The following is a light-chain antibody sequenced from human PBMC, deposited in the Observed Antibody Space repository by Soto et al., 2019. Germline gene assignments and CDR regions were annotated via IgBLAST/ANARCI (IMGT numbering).Light chain of an antibody. CDR1: STDVGAYNY. V-gene: IGLV2-8*01. CDR3: GSHAGNSNLV. Sequence: QSALTQPPSASGSPGQSVTISCTGTSTDVGAYNYVSWYQQHPGKAPKLVIHEVTKRPSGVPDRFSGSKSGNTASLTVSGLQAEDEADYYCGSHAGNSNLVFGGGTKVTVL. CDR2: EVT. J-gene: IGLJ3*02.